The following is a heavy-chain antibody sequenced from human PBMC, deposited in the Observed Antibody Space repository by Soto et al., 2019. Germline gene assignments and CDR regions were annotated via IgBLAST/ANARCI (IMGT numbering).Heavy chain of an antibody. Sequence: EVQLVESGGVVVQPGGSLRLSCAASGFTFDDYTMHWVRQAPGKGLEWVSLNSWDGGSRYYADSVKGRFTISRDNSKNSLYLQMNSLRTEDTALYYCAKEIAAAGNYYYYGMDVSGQGTTVTVS. CDR1: GFTFDDYT. J-gene: IGHJ6*02. V-gene: IGHV3-43*01. D-gene: IGHD6-13*01. CDR3: AKEIAAAGNYYYYGMDV. CDR2: NSWDGGSR.